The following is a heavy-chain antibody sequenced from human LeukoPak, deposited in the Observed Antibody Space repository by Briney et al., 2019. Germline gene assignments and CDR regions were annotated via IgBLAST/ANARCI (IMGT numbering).Heavy chain of an antibody. CDR2: INHSGST. D-gene: IGHD6-13*01. J-gene: IGHJ6*03. CDR3: AGGIAAAGTYYYYYYMDV. V-gene: IGHV4-34*01. CDR1: GGSFSGYY. Sequence: PSETLSLTCAVYGGSFSGYYWSWIRQPPGKGLEWIGEINHSGSTNYNPSLKSRVNISVDTSKNQFSLRLSSVTAADTAVYYCAGGIAAAGTYYYYYYMDVWGKGTTVTISS.